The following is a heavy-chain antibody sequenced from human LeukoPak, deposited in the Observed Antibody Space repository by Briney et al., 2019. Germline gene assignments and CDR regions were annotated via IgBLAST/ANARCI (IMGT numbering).Heavy chain of an antibody. CDR1: GFTFSSYS. Sequence: GGSLRLSCAASGFTFSSYSMNWVRQAPGKGLEWISSITSSSSYIYYADSVKGRFTISRDNAKNSLYLQMNSLRAEDTAVYYCAREMLAAVAAQSWGQGTLVTVSS. D-gene: IGHD6-19*01. CDR3: AREMLAAVAAQS. CDR2: ITSSSSYI. J-gene: IGHJ5*02. V-gene: IGHV3-21*01.